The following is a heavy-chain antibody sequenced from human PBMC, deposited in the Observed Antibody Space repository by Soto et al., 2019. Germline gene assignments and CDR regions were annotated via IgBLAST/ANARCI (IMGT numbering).Heavy chain of an antibody. Sequence: PGGSLRLSCAASGFTFSSYAMSWVRQAPGKGLEWVSAISAGGGSTYYADSVKGRFTISRDNSKSTLSLQMNSLRAEDTAVYYCANRRPFCSSTSCPRDVWGKGTRVTVSS. CDR2: ISAGGGST. V-gene: IGHV3-23*01. J-gene: IGHJ6*04. CDR1: GFTFSSYA. CDR3: ANRRPFCSSTSCPRDV. D-gene: IGHD2-2*01.